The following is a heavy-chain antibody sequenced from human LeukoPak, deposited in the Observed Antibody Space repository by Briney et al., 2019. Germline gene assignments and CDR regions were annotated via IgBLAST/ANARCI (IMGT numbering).Heavy chain of an antibody. CDR3: AKGRSSWFSGSFDY. Sequence: PGGSLRLSCAASGFTFSSYSMNWVRQAPGKGLEWVSYISSSSSTIYYADSVKGRFTISRDNAKNSLYLQMNSLRAEDTAVYYCAKGRSSWFSGSFDYWGQGTLVTVSS. CDR1: GFTFSSYS. D-gene: IGHD6-19*01. CDR2: ISSSSSTI. J-gene: IGHJ4*02. V-gene: IGHV3-48*04.